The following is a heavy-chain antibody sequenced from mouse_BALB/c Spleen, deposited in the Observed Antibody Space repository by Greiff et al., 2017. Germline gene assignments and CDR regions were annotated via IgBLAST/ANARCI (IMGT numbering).Heavy chain of an antibody. CDR1: GFSLTSYG. CDR3: ARNDGNYDAMDY. V-gene: IGHV2-9*02. CDR2: IWAGGST. D-gene: IGHD2-1*01. J-gene: IGHJ4*01. Sequence: QVQLKESGPGLVAPSQSLSITCTVSGFSLTSYGVHWVRQPPGKGLEWLGVIWAGGSTNYNSALMSRLSISKDNSKSQVFFKMNSLQANDTAIYYCARNDGNYDAMDYWGQGTSVTVSS.